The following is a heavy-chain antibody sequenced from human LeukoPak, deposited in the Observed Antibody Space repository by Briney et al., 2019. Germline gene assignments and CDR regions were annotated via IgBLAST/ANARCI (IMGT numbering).Heavy chain of an antibody. V-gene: IGHV4-30-2*01. CDR1: GGSISSSSYY. J-gene: IGHJ4*02. CDR3: ARGTEYSSSSWAFDY. D-gene: IGHD6-6*01. Sequence: SETLSLTCTVSGGSISSSSYYWGWIRQPPGKGLEWIGYIYHSGSTYYNPSLKSRVTISVDRSKNQFSLKLSSVTAADTAVYYCARGTEYSSSSWAFDYWGQGTLVTVSS. CDR2: IYHSGST.